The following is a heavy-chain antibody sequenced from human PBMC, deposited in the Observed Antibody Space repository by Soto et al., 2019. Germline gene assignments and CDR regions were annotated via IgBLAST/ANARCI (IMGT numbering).Heavy chain of an antibody. J-gene: IGHJ5*02. D-gene: IGHD3-22*01. Sequence: SETLSLTCAVSGGSITSGAYYWTWIRQHPXKGLEWIAYIHYSGRTYYNPSLKSRVTISVDTSNNQFSLKLSSVTAADTAVYYCARYYFDSSGYSNRFDPWGQGTLVTVSS. CDR1: GGSITSGAYY. V-gene: IGHV4-31*11. CDR2: IHYSGRT. CDR3: ARYYFDSSGYSNRFDP.